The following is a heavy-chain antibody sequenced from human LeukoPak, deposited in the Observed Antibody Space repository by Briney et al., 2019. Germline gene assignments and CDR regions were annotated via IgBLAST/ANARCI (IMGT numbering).Heavy chain of an antibody. CDR3: ASVIAGVTTDY. V-gene: IGHV1-2*02. CDR2: INPNSGDT. D-gene: IGHD1-26*01. J-gene: IGHJ4*02. CDR1: GYTFTGYY. Sequence: ASVKVSRKASGYTFTGYYIHWVRQAPGQGLEWMGWINPNSGDTNFAQRFQCRVTMTRDTSISTAYMELSTLKSDDTAVYYCASVIAGVTTDYWGQGTLVTVSS.